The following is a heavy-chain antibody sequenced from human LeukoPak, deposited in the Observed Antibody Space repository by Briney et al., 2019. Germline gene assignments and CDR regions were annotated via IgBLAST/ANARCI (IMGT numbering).Heavy chain of an antibody. Sequence: GGSLRLSCPASGFTFSDYSMSWVRQAPGKGLEWVSSISSSSDYIYYADSVKGRFTISRDNARNSLYLQMNSLRAEDTAVNYCARSRSVSNYKGMDVWGQGTTVTVSS. D-gene: IGHD5/OR15-5a*01. CDR3: ARSRSVSNYKGMDV. J-gene: IGHJ6*02. CDR1: GFTFSDYS. V-gene: IGHV3-21*01. CDR2: ISSSSDYI.